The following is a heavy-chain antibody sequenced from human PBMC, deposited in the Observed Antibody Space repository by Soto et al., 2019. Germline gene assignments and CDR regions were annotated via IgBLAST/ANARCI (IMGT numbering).Heavy chain of an antibody. CDR1: GYTFSNYA. Sequence: QVHLVQSGAEVKKPGSSVRASCKTSGYTFSNYAISWVRQAPGQGLEWMGWINTGSGYTNYAHDRVTMTKDASTYTAYLEVTSLGSDDTAIYYCARGRVYTGGSDADYWGQGTLVTVSS. D-gene: IGHD2-8*02. CDR2: INTGSGYT. CDR3: ARGRVYTGGSDADY. J-gene: IGHJ4*02. V-gene: IGHV1-18*01.